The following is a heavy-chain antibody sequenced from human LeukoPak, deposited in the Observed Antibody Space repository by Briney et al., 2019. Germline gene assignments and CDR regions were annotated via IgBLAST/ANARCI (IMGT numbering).Heavy chain of an antibody. J-gene: IGHJ3*02. CDR1: GFTFSSYW. Sequence: GGSLRLSCAASGFTFSSYWMSWVRQAPGKGLEWVANIKQDGSEKYYVDSVKGRFTISRDNAKNSLYLQMNSLRAEDTAVYYCARERSSSGWYFGAFDIWGQGTMATVSS. CDR2: IKQDGSEK. V-gene: IGHV3-7*01. D-gene: IGHD6-19*01. CDR3: ARERSSSGWYFGAFDI.